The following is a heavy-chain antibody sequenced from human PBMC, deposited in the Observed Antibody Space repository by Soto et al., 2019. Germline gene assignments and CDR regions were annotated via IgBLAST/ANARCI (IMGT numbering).Heavy chain of an antibody. V-gene: IGHV1-2*02. CDR2: INPNSGGT. CDR1: GYTYTGYH. Sequence: GASVNVSCKASGYTYTGYHMHWVRQAPGQGLEWMGWINPNSGGTNYAQKFQGRVTMTRDTSISTAYMELSRLRSDDTAVYYCARGGIAAGGLVHYYYGMDVWGQGTTVTVSS. D-gene: IGHD6-13*01. J-gene: IGHJ6*02. CDR3: ARGGIAAGGLVHYYYGMDV.